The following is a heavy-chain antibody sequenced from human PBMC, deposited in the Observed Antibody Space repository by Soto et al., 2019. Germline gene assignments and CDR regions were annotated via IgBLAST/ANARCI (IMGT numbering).Heavy chain of an antibody. D-gene: IGHD3-22*01. Sequence: GGSLRLSCAASGFTFSSYGMHWVRQAPGKGLEWVAVIWYDGSNKYYADSVKGRFTISRDNSKNTLYLQMNSLRAEDTAVYYCARDPSYDSSGYPAYWGQGTLVTVSS. CDR2: IWYDGSNK. V-gene: IGHV3-33*01. CDR1: GFTFSSYG. J-gene: IGHJ4*02. CDR3: ARDPSYDSSGYPAY.